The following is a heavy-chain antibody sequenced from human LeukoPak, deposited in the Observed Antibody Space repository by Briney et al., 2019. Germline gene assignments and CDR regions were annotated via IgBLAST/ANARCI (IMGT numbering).Heavy chain of an antibody. CDR3: ARGVAPYYYYGMDV. CDR1: GGTFSSYA. D-gene: IGHD5-12*01. J-gene: IGHJ6*02. V-gene: IGHV1-69*04. Sequence: GSSVKVSCKASGGTFSSYAISWVRQAPGQGLEWMGRIIPILGIANYAQKFQGRVTITADKSTSAAYMELSSLRSEDAAVYYCARGVAPYYYYGMDVWGQGTTVTVSS. CDR2: IIPILGIA.